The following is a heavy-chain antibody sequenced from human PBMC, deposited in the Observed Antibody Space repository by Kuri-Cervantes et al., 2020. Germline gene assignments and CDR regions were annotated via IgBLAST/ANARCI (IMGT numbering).Heavy chain of an antibody. J-gene: IGHJ2*01. CDR2: ISTYNGDT. V-gene: IGHV1-18*01. CDR3: ARDGCGGDCSLRGSWYFDL. Sequence: ASVKVSCKASGYTFTTYGITWVRQAPGQGLEWMGWISTYNGDTNYAQKLQGRVTITTDESTSTAYMELSSLRSEDTAVYYCARDGCGGDCSLRGSWYFDLWGRGTLVTVSS. D-gene: IGHD2-21*02. CDR1: GYTFTTYG.